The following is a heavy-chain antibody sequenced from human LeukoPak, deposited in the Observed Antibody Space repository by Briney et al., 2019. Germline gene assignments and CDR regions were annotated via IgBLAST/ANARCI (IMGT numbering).Heavy chain of an antibody. Sequence: ASVKVSCKASGYTFTSYYMHWVRQAPGQGLEWMGIINPSGGSTSYAQKFQGRVTMTRDTSTSTVYMELSSLRSEDTAVYYCARDRVVPAAEIYYYYGMDVWGQGTTVTVSS. J-gene: IGHJ6*02. CDR3: ARDRVVPAAEIYYYYGMDV. CDR1: GYTFTSYY. V-gene: IGHV1-46*01. CDR2: INPSGGST. D-gene: IGHD2-2*01.